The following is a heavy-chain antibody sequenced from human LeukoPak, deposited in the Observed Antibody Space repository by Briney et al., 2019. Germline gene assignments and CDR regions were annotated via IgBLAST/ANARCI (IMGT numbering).Heavy chain of an antibody. J-gene: IGHJ4*02. CDR2: IKQDGSEK. D-gene: IGHD3-10*01. V-gene: IGHV3-7*01. CDR3: AREGVPYAGDY. CDR1: GFTFSNYW. Sequence: GGSLRLSCEASGFTFSNYWMRWVRQAPGKGLEWVANIKQDGSEKNYVDPVKGRFTISRDNAKNAQYLQVNSLRAEDTAVYYCAREGVPYAGDYWGQGTLVTVSS.